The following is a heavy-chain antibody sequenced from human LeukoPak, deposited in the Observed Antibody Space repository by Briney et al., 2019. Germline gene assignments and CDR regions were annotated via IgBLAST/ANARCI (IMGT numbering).Heavy chain of an antibody. CDR1: GFTFSDYY. D-gene: IGHD3-22*01. CDR2: ISSSGSTI. J-gene: IGHJ4*02. Sequence: GGSLRLSCAAPGFTFSDYYMSWIRQAPGKGLEWVSYISSSGSTIYYADSVKGRFTISRDNAKNSLYLQMNSLRAEDTAVYYCARWEGLYYYDSSGYYWGQGTLVTVSS. V-gene: IGHV3-11*01. CDR3: ARWEGLYYYDSSGYY.